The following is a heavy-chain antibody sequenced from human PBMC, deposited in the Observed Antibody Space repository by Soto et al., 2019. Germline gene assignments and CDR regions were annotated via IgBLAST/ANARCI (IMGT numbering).Heavy chain of an antibody. J-gene: IGHJ5*02. V-gene: IGHV1-69*06. CDR1: GGTFSSYA. Sequence: ASVKVSCKASGGTFSSYAISWVRQAPGQGLEWMGRIIPIFGTPYYAQKFQGRVTITADKSTSTVYMELSSLRSDDTAVYFCARGLECRGYCLDKPTWFAPWGQGTLVTVSS. CDR3: ARGLECRGYCLDKPTWFAP. D-gene: IGHD2-15*01. CDR2: IIPIFGTP.